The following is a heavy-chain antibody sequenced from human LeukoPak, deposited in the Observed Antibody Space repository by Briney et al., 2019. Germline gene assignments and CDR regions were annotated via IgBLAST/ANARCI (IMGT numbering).Heavy chain of an antibody. CDR2: ISSNGGST. Sequence: GGSLRLSCAASGFTFSSYAMHWVRQAPGKGLEYVSAISSNGGSTYYANSVKGRFTTSRDNSKNTLYLQMGSLRAEDMAVYYCASCSGGSCYSFDYWGQGTLVTVSS. CDR3: ASCSGGSCYSFDY. V-gene: IGHV3-64*01. J-gene: IGHJ4*02. CDR1: GFTFSSYA. D-gene: IGHD2-15*01.